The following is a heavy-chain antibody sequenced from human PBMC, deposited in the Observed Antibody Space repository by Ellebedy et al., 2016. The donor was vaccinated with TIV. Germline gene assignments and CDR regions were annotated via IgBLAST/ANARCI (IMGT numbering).Heavy chain of an antibody. CDR1: GFTVSSKY. CDR3: ETDPDGVYGDTTAY. Sequence: GGSLRLSCAVSGFTVSSKYMIWVRQAPGKGLEWLSVIYTVGDTYYADSVKGRFTVIRDNSENTLFLQMNTVRAEDTAVYYCETDPDGVYGDTTAYWGRGTLVTVSS. D-gene: IGHD4-17*01. CDR2: IYTVGDT. J-gene: IGHJ4*02. V-gene: IGHV3-53*01.